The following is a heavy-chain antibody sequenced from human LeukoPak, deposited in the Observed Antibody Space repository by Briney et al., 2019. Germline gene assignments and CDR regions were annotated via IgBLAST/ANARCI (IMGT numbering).Heavy chain of an antibody. J-gene: IGHJ4*02. CDR1: GGTFSSYA. D-gene: IGHD5-24*01. Sequence: SVNVSCKASGGTFSSYAISWVRQAPGQGLEWMGGIIPIFGTANYAQKFQGRVTITTDESTSTAYMELSSLRSEDTAVYYCARVLMATRGYYFDYWGQGTLVTVSS. CDR3: ARVLMATRGYYFDY. V-gene: IGHV1-69*05. CDR2: IIPIFGTA.